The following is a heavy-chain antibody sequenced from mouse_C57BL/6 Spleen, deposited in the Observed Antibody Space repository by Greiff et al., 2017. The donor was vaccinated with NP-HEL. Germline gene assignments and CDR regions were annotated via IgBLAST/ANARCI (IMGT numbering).Heavy chain of an antibody. CDR3: ARDQTVVAFDY. CDR2: ISDGGSYT. CDR1: GFTFSSYA. Sequence: DVKLVESGGGLVKPGGSLKLSCAASGFTFSSYAMSWVRQTPEKRLEWVATISDGGSYTYYPDNVKGRFTISRDNAKNNLYLQMSHLKSEDTAMYYCARDQTVVAFDYWGQGTTLTVSS. D-gene: IGHD1-1*01. V-gene: IGHV5-4*01. J-gene: IGHJ2*01.